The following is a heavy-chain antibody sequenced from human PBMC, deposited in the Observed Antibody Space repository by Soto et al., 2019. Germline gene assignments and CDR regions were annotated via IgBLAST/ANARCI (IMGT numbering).Heavy chain of an antibody. J-gene: IGHJ6*02. CDR1: GYSFTSYW. CDR3: ARHFNGGKFDYYYGKDV. CDR2: IDPSDSYT. Sequence: PGESLKISCKGSGYSFTSYWISWVRQMPGKGLEWMGRIDPSDSYTNYSPSFQGHVTISADKSISTAYLQWSSLKASDTAMYYCARHFNGGKFDYYYGKDVWGQGTTVTVSS. D-gene: IGHD2-15*01. V-gene: IGHV5-10-1*01.